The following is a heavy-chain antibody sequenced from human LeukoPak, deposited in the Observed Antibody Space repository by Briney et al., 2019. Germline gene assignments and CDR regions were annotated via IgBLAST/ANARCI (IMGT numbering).Heavy chain of an antibody. CDR1: GGSISISNYY. V-gene: IGHV3-7*01. CDR2: KHKDGSAK. CDR3: TRDRGFGADDY. Sequence: PSETLSLTCTVSGGSISISNYYWGWLRQPLGKGLEWVANKHKDGSAKRYVDSVKGRFTISRDNAKSSLYLQMNSLRDEDTAVYYCTRDRGFGADDYWGQGSLVSVSS. J-gene: IGHJ4*02. D-gene: IGHD3-10*01.